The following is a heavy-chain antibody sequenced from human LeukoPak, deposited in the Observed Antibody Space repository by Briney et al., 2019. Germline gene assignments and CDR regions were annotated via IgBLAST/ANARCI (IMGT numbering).Heavy chain of an antibody. CDR2: IDWDDGK. D-gene: IGHD4-23*01. J-gene: IGHJ6*03. V-gene: IGHV2-70*11. CDR3: ARTAGGNSYFYYMDV. Sequence: ESGPALVKPTQTLTLNCTFSGFSLSTSGMCVSWIRQPPGKALEWLARIDWDDGKYYSTYLKTRLTISKDTSKNPVVLTMTNVNPEDTATYYCARTAGGNSYFYYMDVWGKGTTVTVSS. CDR1: GFSLSTSGMC.